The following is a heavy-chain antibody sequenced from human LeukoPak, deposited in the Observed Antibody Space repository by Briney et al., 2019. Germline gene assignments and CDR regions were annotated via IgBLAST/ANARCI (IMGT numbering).Heavy chain of an antibody. D-gene: IGHD6-13*01. CDR1: GFTFSSYW. J-gene: IGHJ5*02. V-gene: IGHV3-7*01. CDR3: ARESSSWYRADFRFDP. Sequence: GGSLRLSCAVSGFTFSSYWMSWVRQAPGKGLEWVANIKHDGSEKYYVDSVRGRFTISRDNAKNSLYLQMNSLRVEDTAVYYCARESSSWYRADFRFDPWGRGTLVTVSS. CDR2: IKHDGSEK.